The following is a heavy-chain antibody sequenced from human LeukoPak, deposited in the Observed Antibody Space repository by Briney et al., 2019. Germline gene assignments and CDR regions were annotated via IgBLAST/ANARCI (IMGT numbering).Heavy chain of an antibody. V-gene: IGHV4-34*01. CDR3: ARGLISATEPFDY. CDR1: GGSFSGYY. CDR2: INHSGST. D-gene: IGHD1-14*01. Sequence: SETLSLTCAVYGGSFSGYYWSWIRQPPGKGLEWIWEINHSGSTNYNPSLKSRVTISVDTSKNHFSLKLSSVTAADTAVYYCARGLISATEPFDYWGQGTLVTVSS. J-gene: IGHJ4*02.